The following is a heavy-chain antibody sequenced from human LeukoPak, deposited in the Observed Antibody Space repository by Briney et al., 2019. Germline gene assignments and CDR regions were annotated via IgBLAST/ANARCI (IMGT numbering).Heavy chain of an antibody. CDR3: VTYSGGIKSPGYY. V-gene: IGHV3-30*02. J-gene: IGHJ4*02. CDR1: GFTSSSYG. D-gene: IGHD1-14*01. Sequence: GGSLRLSCAASGFTSSSYGMHWVRQAPGKGLEWVAFIRYDGSNKYYADSVKGRFTISRDNSKNTLYLQMNSLRVEDTADYYCVTYSGGIKSPGYYWGQGTLVTVSS. CDR2: IRYDGSNK.